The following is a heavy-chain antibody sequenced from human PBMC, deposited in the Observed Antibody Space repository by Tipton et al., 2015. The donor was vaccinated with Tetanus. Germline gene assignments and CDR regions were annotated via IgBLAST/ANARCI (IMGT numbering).Heavy chain of an antibody. CDR2: TRNKANSYTT. Sequence: SLRLSCAASGFTFSDYYMSWIRQAPGKGLEWVGRTRNKANSYTTEYAASVKGRFTISRDDSKNSLYLQMNSLKTEDTAVYYCARVNDYGDLYFDYWGQGTLVTVSS. CDR3: ARVNDYGDLYFDY. V-gene: IGHV3-72*01. D-gene: IGHD4-17*01. J-gene: IGHJ4*02. CDR1: GFTFSDYY.